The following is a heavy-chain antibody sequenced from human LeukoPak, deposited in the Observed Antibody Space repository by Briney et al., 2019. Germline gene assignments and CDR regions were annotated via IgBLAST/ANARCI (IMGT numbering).Heavy chain of an antibody. CDR3: ARHSSLGATDSRFDY. CDR1: GGSISSYY. Sequence: SETLSLTCTVSGGSISSYYWSWIRQPPGKGLEWIGYIYYSGSTNYNPSLKSRVTISVDTSKNQFSLKLSSVTAADTAVYYCARHSSLGATDSRFDYWGQGTLVTVSP. CDR2: IYYSGST. J-gene: IGHJ4*02. V-gene: IGHV4-59*08. D-gene: IGHD1-26*01.